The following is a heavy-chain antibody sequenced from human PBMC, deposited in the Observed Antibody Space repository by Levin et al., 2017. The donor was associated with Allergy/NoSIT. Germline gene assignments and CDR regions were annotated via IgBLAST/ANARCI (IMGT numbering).Heavy chain of an antibody. D-gene: IGHD3-10*01. CDR2: IIPIFGTA. CDR3: ARLNYYGSGSENDY. CDR1: GGTFSSYA. V-gene: IGHV1-69*13. J-gene: IGHJ4*02. Sequence: SVKVSCKASGGTFSSYAISWVRQAPGQGLEWMGGIIPIFGTANYAQTFQGRVTITADESTSTAYMELSSLRSEDTAVYYCARLNYYGSGSENDYWGQGTLVTVSS.